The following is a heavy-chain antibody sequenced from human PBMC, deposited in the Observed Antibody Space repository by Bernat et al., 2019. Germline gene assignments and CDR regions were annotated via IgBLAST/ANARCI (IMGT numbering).Heavy chain of an antibody. CDR3: ATYHRDDYHIKFDY. CDR1: GFTFSSYA. Sequence: EVQLLESGGGLVQPGGFLRLSCAAPGFTFSSYAMTWVRQAPGKGLECVSAIGDSGTNTYYADSVKGRFTISRDNAKNTLYLQMNSLRAEDTAVYFCATYHRDDYHIKFDYWGQGILVTVSS. D-gene: IGHD4-17*01. J-gene: IGHJ4*02. V-gene: IGHV3-23*01. CDR2: IGDSGTNT.